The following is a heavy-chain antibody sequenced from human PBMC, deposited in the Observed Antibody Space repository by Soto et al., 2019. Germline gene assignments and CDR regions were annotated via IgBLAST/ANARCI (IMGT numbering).Heavy chain of an antibody. CDR2: IAFTGSAT. D-gene: IGHD4-4*01. Sequence: VGSLRLSCATSGFTFHDYAMSWVRQAPGKGLEWVSAIAFTGSATYYADSVKGRFTISRDNSKNIVYLQMNSLRVDDMALYFCARSDDSTSYPLDLWGPGTLVTVYS. V-gene: IGHV3-23*05. J-gene: IGHJ5*02. CDR3: ARSDDSTSYPLDL. CDR1: GFTFHDYA.